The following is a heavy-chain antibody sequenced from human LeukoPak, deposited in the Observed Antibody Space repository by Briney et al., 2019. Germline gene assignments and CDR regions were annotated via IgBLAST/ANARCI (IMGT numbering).Heavy chain of an antibody. CDR1: GYTFTSYG. Sequence: ASVKVSCKASGYTFTSYGISWVRQAPGQGLEWMGWISAYNGNTNYAQKLQGRVTMTRDTSISTAYMELSSLRSEDTAVYYCARSHSSSWYFTQSGIDYWGQGTLVTVSS. CDR2: ISAYNGNT. D-gene: IGHD6-13*01. J-gene: IGHJ4*02. CDR3: ARSHSSSWYFTQSGIDY. V-gene: IGHV1-18*01.